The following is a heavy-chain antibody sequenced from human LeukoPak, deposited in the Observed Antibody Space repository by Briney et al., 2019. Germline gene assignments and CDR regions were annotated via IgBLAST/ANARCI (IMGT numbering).Heavy chain of an antibody. Sequence: SETLSLTCTVSGGSISSSSYYWGWIRQPPGKGLEWIGSIYYSGYTYYNSSLKSRVIISVNTSKNYFSLKLTSVTAADTAVYYCARHRGEYFQDWGQGTLVTVSS. J-gene: IGHJ1*01. D-gene: IGHD3-10*01. CDR1: GGSISSSSYY. CDR2: IYYSGYT. CDR3: ARHRGEYFQD. V-gene: IGHV4-39*01.